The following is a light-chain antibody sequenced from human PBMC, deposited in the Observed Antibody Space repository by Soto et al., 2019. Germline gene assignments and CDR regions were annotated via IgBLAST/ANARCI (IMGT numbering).Light chain of an antibody. CDR1: QSISNY. CDR2: DAS. CDR3: QQRSNWPRT. J-gene: IGKJ1*01. V-gene: IGKV3-11*01. Sequence: EIVLTQSPATLSLSPGERATLSCRASQSISNYLAWYQQRPGQAPRLLISDASNRATGIPARFSGSGSGTGFTLTISRLEPEDFAVYYCQQRSNWPRTFAQGTKVEIK.